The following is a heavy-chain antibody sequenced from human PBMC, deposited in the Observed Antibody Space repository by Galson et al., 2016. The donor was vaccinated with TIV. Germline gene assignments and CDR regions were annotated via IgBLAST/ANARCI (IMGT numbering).Heavy chain of an antibody. V-gene: IGHV1-69*13. Sequence: VKVSCKASGDTLTSYAVSWVRQAPGQGLEWMGEIIRIFGTVNYVQKFQGRVTITTDESTSAVYMELSSLRSEDTAVYYCARGCGSYSCYLDVWGKGTTVTVSS. CDR1: GDTLTSYA. D-gene: IGHD1-26*01. CDR3: ARGCGSYSCYLDV. CDR2: IIRIFGTV. J-gene: IGHJ6*03.